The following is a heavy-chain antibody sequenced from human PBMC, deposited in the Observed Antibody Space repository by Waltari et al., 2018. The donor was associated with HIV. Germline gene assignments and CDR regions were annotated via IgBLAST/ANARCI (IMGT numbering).Heavy chain of an antibody. J-gene: IGHJ4*02. CDR1: GYTFHAYF. CDR2: INPNNRET. CDR3: ASVTDSGTALAN. Sequence: QVHLVQSGAEVKKPGSSVRVSCKTSGYTFHAYFFYWVRQAPGRALEWVGMINPNNRETKSAQRLEGRVTLTRDLSTSTGYMELSRLTPDDTAVYYGASVTDSGTALANWGQGTLISVSS. V-gene: IGHV1-2*02. D-gene: IGHD3-10*01.